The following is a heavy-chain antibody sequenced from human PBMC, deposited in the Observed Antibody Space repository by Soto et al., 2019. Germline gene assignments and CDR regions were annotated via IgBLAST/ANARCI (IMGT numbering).Heavy chain of an antibody. V-gene: IGHV1-3*01. D-gene: IGHD2-2*01. J-gene: IGHJ6*03. Sequence: GASVKVSCKASGYTFTSYAMHCVRQAPGQRLEWMGWINAGNGNTKYSQKFQGKVTITRDTSASTAYMELSSLRSEDTAVYYCARDPLVVPAAITPIYYYMDVWGKGTTVTVSS. CDR2: INAGNGNT. CDR1: GYTFTSYA. CDR3: ARDPLVVPAAITPIYYYMDV.